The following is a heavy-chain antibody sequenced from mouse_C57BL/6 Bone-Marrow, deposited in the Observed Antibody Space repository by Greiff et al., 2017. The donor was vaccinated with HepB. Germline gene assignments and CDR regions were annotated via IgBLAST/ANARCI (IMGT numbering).Heavy chain of an antibody. J-gene: IGHJ3*01. CDR1: GFTFSSYA. CDR2: ISDGGSYT. D-gene: IGHD2-2*01. CDR3: ARDPYGHGAWFAY. Sequence: LVESGGGLVKPGGSLKLSCAASGFTFSSYAMSWVRQTPEKRLEWVATISDGGSYTYYPDNVKGRFTISRDNAKNNLYLQMSHLKSEDTAMYYCARDPYGHGAWFAYWGQGTLVTVSA. V-gene: IGHV5-4*01.